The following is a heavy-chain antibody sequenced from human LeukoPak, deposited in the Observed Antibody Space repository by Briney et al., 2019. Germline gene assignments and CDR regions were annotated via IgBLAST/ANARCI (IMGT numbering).Heavy chain of an antibody. CDR2: ISSSSSYI. Sequence: GGSLRLSCVTSGFIFSSYNMTWVRQAPGKGLEWVSSISSSSSYIYYADSVKGRFTISRDNAKNSLYLQMNSLRAEDTAVYYCAKDPIVVVVAARDDAFDIWGQGTMVTVSS. D-gene: IGHD2-15*01. V-gene: IGHV3-21*04. CDR1: GFIFSSYN. CDR3: AKDPIVVVVAARDDAFDI. J-gene: IGHJ3*02.